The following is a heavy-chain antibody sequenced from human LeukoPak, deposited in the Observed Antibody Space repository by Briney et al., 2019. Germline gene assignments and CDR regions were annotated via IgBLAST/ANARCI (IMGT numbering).Heavy chain of an antibody. CDR2: ISTSGST. Sequence: SETLSLTCTVSGGSISSASYYWSWIRQPAGKGLEWIGRISTSGSTNYNPSLKSRVTISGDTSKNQFSLRLSSVTAADTAVYYCARASYSYDINGWVPFDYWGQGTLVTVSS. CDR1: GGSISSASYY. CDR3: ARASYSYDINGWVPFDY. D-gene: IGHD3-22*01. V-gene: IGHV4-61*02. J-gene: IGHJ4*02.